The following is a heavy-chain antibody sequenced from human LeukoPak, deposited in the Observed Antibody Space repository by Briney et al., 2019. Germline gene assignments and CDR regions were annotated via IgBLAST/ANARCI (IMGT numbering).Heavy chain of an antibody. D-gene: IGHD3-22*01. CDR1: GFSFSSFA. J-gene: IGHJ4*02. Sequence: GGCLRLSCGTYGFSFSSFAMHWVRQSPGKGLEWVAFIRYDGTTTYYADSVKGRFTISRDSSNDILHLEMNSLRTEDTAVYYCARGTEYYDSSVSLEYWGQGTQVTVSS. CDR3: ARGTEYYDSSVSLEY. CDR2: IRYDGTTT. V-gene: IGHV3-30*02.